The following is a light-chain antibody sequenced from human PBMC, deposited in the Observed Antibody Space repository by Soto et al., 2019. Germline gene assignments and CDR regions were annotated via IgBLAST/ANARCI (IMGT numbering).Light chain of an antibody. V-gene: IGLV2-14*01. CDR3: SSYTSSSTLVV. Sequence: QSARTQPASVSGSPGQSITISCTGTSSDVGGYNHVSWYQQHPGKAPKLMIYDVSNRPSGVSNRFSGSKSGNTASLTISGLQAEDEADYYCSSYTSSSTLVVFGGGTKLTVL. J-gene: IGLJ2*01. CDR1: SSDVGGYNH. CDR2: DVS.